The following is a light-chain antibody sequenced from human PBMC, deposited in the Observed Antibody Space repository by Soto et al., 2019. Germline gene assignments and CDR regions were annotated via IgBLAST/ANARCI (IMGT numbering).Light chain of an antibody. J-gene: IGLJ1*01. CDR3: YSFTTSNTYV. V-gene: IGLV2-18*02. Sequence: QSVLTQPPSVSGSPGQSVTISCRGTSSDVGSYNNVSWYQQAPGTAPKVMIYEVSNRPSGVPDRFSGSKSGNTASLTISGLQPEDEADYYCYSFTTSNTYVFGTGTKLTVL. CDR2: EVS. CDR1: SSDVGSYNN.